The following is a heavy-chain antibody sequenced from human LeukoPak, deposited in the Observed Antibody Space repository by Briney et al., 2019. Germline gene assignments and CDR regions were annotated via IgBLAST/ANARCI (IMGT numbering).Heavy chain of an antibody. CDR2: IYYSGST. CDR3: ARQRSGNHWAFDY. J-gene: IGHJ4*02. D-gene: IGHD3-3*01. CDR1: GDSISNTNYY. Sequence: SSETLSLTCTVSGDSISNTNYYWGWIRQTPEKGLEWIATIYYSGSTYYKPSLKSRATTSVDTSKNQFSLRLHSVTAADTAVYYCARQRSGNHWAFDYWGQGTLVTVSS. V-gene: IGHV4-39*01.